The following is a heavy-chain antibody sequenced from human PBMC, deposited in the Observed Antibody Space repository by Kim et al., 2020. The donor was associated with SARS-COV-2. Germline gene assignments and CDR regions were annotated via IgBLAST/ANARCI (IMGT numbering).Heavy chain of an antibody. Sequence: SETLSLTCAVYGGSFSGYYWSWIRQPPGKGLEWIGEINHSGSTNYNPSLKSRVTISVDTSKNQFSLKLSSVTAADTAVYYCARGVFEQLPWCFDYWGQGTLVTVSS. V-gene: IGHV4-34*01. CDR1: GGSFSGYY. D-gene: IGHD6-13*01. CDR2: INHSGST. CDR3: ARGVFEQLPWCFDY. J-gene: IGHJ4*02.